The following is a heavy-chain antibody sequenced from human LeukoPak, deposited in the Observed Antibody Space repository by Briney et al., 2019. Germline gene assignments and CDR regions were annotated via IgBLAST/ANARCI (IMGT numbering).Heavy chain of an antibody. D-gene: IGHD6-6*01. Sequence: ASVKVSCKASGYTFTSYDINWVRQAPGQGLEWMGWMNPNSGNTGYAQKFQGRVTITRNTSISTAYMELSSLRSEDTAVYYCALAARPEKDAFDIWGQGTMVTVSS. J-gene: IGHJ3*02. CDR2: MNPNSGNT. CDR1: GYTFTSYD. V-gene: IGHV1-8*03. CDR3: ALAARPEKDAFDI.